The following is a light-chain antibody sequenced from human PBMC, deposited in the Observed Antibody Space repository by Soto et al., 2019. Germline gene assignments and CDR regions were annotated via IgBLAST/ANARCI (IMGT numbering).Light chain of an antibody. CDR3: AAWDDSLSGRVV. CDR1: SSNLGSNY. V-gene: IGLV1-47*01. Sequence: QSVLTQPTSASGTPGQRVTISCSGSSSNLGSNYVYWYQQLPGTAPKLLTYRNNQPPSGVPDRFSGSKSGTSASLAISGLRSEDEADYYCAAWDDSLSGRVVFGGGTQLTVL. J-gene: IGLJ2*01. CDR2: RNN.